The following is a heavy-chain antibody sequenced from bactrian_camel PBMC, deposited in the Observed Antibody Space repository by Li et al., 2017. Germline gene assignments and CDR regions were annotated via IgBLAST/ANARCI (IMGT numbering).Heavy chain of an antibody. CDR3: AAERTPHCKAAFQGLGLILAFTV. V-gene: IGHV3S55*01. J-gene: IGHJ4*01. CDR2: IRSDGMI. Sequence: HVQLVESGGGSVQAGGSLRLSCVVNGLSSFNRCMAWFRQAPGKEREGVAEIRSDGMITYADSVKGRFTIAADNAKNTLYLQMNSLKPDDTAMYYCAAERTPHCKAAFQGLGLILAFTVGGHGTQVTVS. D-gene: IGHD1*01. CDR1: GLSSFNRC.